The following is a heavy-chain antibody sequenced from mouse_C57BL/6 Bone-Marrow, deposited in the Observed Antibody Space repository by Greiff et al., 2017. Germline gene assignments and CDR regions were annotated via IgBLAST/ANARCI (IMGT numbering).Heavy chain of an antibody. CDR2: IDPANGNT. CDR3: ASTGYYYGSSAWFAY. Sequence: EVKLQESVAELVRPGASVKLSCTASGFNIKNTYMHWVKQRPEQGLEWIGRIDPANGNTKYTPKFQGKATITADTSSNTAYLQLSSLTSEDTAIYYCASTGYYYGSSAWFAYWGQGTLVTVSA. V-gene: IGHV14-3*01. J-gene: IGHJ3*01. D-gene: IGHD1-1*01. CDR1: GFNIKNTY.